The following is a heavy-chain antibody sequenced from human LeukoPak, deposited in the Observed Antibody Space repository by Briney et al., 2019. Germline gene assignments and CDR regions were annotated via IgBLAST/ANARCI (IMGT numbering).Heavy chain of an antibody. Sequence: GGSLRLSCAVSGFTFSGYYMSWIRQAPGKGLEWTSYITTSATTIYYADSVKGRFTMSRDNAKNSLFLQMNSLRAEDTAVYYCASTIVVDYWGQGTLVTVSS. CDR3: ASTIVVDY. V-gene: IGHV3-11*01. CDR2: ITTSATTI. D-gene: IGHD3-22*01. J-gene: IGHJ4*02. CDR1: GFTFSGYY.